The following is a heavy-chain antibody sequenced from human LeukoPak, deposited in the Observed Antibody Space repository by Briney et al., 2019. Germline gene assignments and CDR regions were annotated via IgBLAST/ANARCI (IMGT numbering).Heavy chain of an antibody. CDR2: INHSGST. CDR1: GGSFSGYY. D-gene: IGHD1-26*01. Sequence: PSETLSLTCAVYGGSFSGYYWSWIRQPPGKGLEWIGEINHSGSTNYNPSLKSRVTISVDTSKNQFSLKLSSVAAADTAVYYCARHRRGSYYYYYYMDVWGNGTTVTISS. V-gene: IGHV4-34*01. J-gene: IGHJ6*03. CDR3: ARHRRGSYYYYYYMDV.